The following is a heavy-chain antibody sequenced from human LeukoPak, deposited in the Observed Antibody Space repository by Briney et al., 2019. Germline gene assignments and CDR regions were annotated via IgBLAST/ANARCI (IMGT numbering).Heavy chain of an antibody. CDR2: ISGSGGST. CDR3: ARDRSATRIQLWTCDY. V-gene: IGHV3-23*01. J-gene: IGHJ4*02. CDR1: GFTFSSYA. Sequence: PGGSLRLSCAASGFTFSSYAMSWVRQAPGKGLEWVSAISGSGGSTYYADSVKGRVTISRDNSKNTLYLQMNSLRAEDTAVYYCARDRSATRIQLWTCDYWGQGTLVTVSS. D-gene: IGHD5-18*01.